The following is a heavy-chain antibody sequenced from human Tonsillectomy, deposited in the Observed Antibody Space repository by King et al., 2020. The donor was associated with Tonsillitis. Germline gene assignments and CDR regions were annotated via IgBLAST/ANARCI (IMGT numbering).Heavy chain of an antibody. D-gene: IGHD3-10*01. Sequence: QVQLVESGGGVVQPGRSLRLSCAASGFTFSNYGMHWVRQAPGKGLEWVAVIWYDGSNKYYADSVKGRFTISRDNSKNTLYLQMNSLRAEDTAVYYCASTLWSMGPVYYYYGMDVWGQGTTVTVSS. CDR2: IWYDGSNK. J-gene: IGHJ6*02. V-gene: IGHV3-33*01. CDR1: GFTFSNYG. CDR3: ASTLWSMGPVYYYYGMDV.